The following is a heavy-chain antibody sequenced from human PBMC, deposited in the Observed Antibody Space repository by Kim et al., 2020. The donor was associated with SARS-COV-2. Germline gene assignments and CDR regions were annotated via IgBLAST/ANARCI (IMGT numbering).Heavy chain of an antibody. CDR1: GGSISSYY. V-gene: IGHV4-59*08. CDR3: ARHIVVVPAAAIGLWGYYYYGMDV. Sequence: SETLSLTCTVSGGSISSYYWSWIRQPPGKGLEWIGYIYYSGSTNYNPSLKSRVTISVDTSKNQFSLKLSSVTAADTAVYYCARHIVVVPAAAIGLWGYYYYGMDVWGQGTTVTVSS. J-gene: IGHJ6*02. CDR2: IYYSGST. D-gene: IGHD2-2*01.